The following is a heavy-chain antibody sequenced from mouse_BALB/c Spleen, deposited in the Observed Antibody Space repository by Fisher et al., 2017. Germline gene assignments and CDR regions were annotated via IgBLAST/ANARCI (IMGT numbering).Heavy chain of an antibody. Sequence: KFKGKATLTVDKSSSTAYMELRSLTSEDSAVYYCARRGPPRDYFDYWGQGTTLTVSS. J-gene: IGHJ2*01. CDR3: ARRGPPRDYFDY. V-gene: IGHV1-26*01. D-gene: IGHD3-3*01.